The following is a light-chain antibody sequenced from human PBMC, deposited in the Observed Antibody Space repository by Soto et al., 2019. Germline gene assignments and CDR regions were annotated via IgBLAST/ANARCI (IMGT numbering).Light chain of an antibody. CDR2: DAS. Sequence: EIVLTQSPATLSLSPGERATLSCRASQSVSSYLAWYQQKPDQAPRLLIYDASNRATGIPARFSGSGSGTDFTLTISSLEPEDFAVYYCHQRSNWPLLTFGGGTKVEIK. CDR1: QSVSSY. J-gene: IGKJ4*01. V-gene: IGKV3-11*01. CDR3: HQRSNWPLLT.